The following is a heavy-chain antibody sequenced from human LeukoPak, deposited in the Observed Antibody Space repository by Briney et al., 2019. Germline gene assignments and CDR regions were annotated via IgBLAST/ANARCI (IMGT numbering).Heavy chain of an antibody. V-gene: IGHV1-24*01. J-gene: IGHJ6*02. CDR1: GYTLTELS. Sequence: ASVKVSCKVSGYTLTELSMHWVRQAPGKGLEWMGGFDPEDGETIYAQKFQGRLTMTEDTSTDTAYMELSSLRSEDTAVYYCATVRITMVRGDLYGMDVWGQGTTVTVSS. CDR3: ATVRITMVRGDLYGMDV. CDR2: FDPEDGET. D-gene: IGHD3-10*01.